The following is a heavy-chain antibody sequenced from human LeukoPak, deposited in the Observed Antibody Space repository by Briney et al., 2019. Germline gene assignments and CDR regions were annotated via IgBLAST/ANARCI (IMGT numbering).Heavy chain of an antibody. CDR2: IYYTGST. CDR3: ASRKPGNDY. V-gene: IGHV4-59*02. Sequence: SETLSLTCTISGGSVSDYYWSWIRQSPGKGLEWIGYIYYTGSTTYNPSLKSRVTISADTSKNQFSLKLSSVTAADTAVYYCASRKPGNDYWGQGTLVTVSS. D-gene: IGHD7-27*01. J-gene: IGHJ4*02. CDR1: GGSVSDYY.